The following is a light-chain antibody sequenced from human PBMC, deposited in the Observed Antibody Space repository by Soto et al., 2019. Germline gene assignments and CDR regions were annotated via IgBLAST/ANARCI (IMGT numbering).Light chain of an antibody. Sequence: QSPATLSVSPXXRATLSXXXXXXVSSNLAWYQQKPGQAPRLLIYGASTRATGIPARFSGSGSGTEFTLTISSLQSEDFAVYYCQQYNNWPYTFGQGTKLEIK. CDR3: QQYNNWPYT. V-gene: IGKV3-15*01. CDR2: GAS. CDR1: XXVSSN. J-gene: IGKJ2*01.